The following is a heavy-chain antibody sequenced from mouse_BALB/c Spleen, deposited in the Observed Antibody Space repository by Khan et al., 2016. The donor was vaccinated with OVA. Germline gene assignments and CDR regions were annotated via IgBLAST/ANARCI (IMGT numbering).Heavy chain of an antibody. J-gene: IGHJ2*01. Sequence: VQLQQSGPGLVKPSQSLSLTCTVTGYSITSDYAWNWIRPFPGNKLEWMGYISYSGRTSYNPSLKSRISITRDTSKNQFFLQLNSVTTEDTATYYCARSVTITTVVATDFDYWGQGTTLTVSS. D-gene: IGHD1-1*01. CDR3: ARSVTITTVVATDFDY. CDR2: ISYSGRT. CDR1: GYSITSDYA. V-gene: IGHV3-2*02.